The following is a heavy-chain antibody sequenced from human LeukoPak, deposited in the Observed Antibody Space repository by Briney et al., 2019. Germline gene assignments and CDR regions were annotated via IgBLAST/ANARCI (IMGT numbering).Heavy chain of an antibody. CDR1: GFTFSSYA. J-gene: IGHJ4*02. V-gene: IGHV3-30*04. D-gene: IGHD3-3*01. CDR3: ARDSEPPVRFLEWLPRFDY. Sequence: GGSLRLSCAASGFTFSSYAMHWVRQAPGKGLEWVAVISYDGSNKYYADSVKGRFTISRDNSKNTLYLQMNSLRAEDTAVYYCARDSEPPVRFLEWLPRFDYWGQGTLVTVSS. CDR2: ISYDGSNK.